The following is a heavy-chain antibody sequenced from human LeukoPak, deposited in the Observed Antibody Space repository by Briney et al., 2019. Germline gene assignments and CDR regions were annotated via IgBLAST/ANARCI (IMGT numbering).Heavy chain of an antibody. Sequence: GASVKVSCQASGYTFTGYYMNWVRQAPGQGLEWMGWINPKSGGTKHAQKFQGRVTMTGDTSISTAYMELSRLRSDDTAVYYCASASSSPWNYYYMDVWGKGTTVTVSS. J-gene: IGHJ6*03. D-gene: IGHD6-6*01. CDR2: INPKSGGT. CDR3: ASASSSPWNYYYMDV. V-gene: IGHV1-2*02. CDR1: GYTFTGYY.